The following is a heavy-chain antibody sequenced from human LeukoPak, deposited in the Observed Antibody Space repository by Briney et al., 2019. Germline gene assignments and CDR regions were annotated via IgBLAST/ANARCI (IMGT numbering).Heavy chain of an antibody. CDR3: ARVGWGYSGYEELYYYYYYMDV. J-gene: IGHJ6*03. CDR2: INPNSGGT. D-gene: IGHD5-12*01. CDR1: GYTFTGYY. V-gene: IGHV1-2*02. Sequence: ASVKVSCKASGYTFTGYYMHWVRQAPGQGLEWMGWINPNSGGTNYAQKLQGRVTMTTDTSTSTAYMELRSLRSDDTAVYYCARVGWGYSGYEELYYYYYYMDVWGKGTTVTVSS.